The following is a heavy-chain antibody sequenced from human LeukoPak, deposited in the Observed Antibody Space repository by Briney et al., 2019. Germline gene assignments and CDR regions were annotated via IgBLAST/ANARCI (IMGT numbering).Heavy chain of an antibody. CDR3: AKDSPSRTATTEVPVDY. D-gene: IGHD1/OR15-1a*01. J-gene: IGHJ4*02. CDR1: GFTVSSHD. V-gene: IGHV3-53*01. Sequence: GGSLRLSCAASGFTVSSHDMSWVRQAPGKGLEWVSVIYMGGNTFYVDSVKGRFTISRHTSKNTLYLQMNSLRAEDTAVYYCAKDSPSRTATTEVPVDYWGQGTLVTVSS. CDR2: IYMGGNT.